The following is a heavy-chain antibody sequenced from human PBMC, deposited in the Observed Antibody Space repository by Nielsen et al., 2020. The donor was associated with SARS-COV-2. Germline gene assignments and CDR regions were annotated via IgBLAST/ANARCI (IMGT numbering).Heavy chain of an antibody. Sequence: GGSLRLSCAASGFTFSDYYMSWIRQAPGKGLEWVSYISSSGSTIYYADSVKGRFTISRDNAKNSLYLQMNSLRAEDTALYYCAKDIGDYYDSSGYPDYWGQGTLVTVSS. CDR3: AKDIGDYYDSSGYPDY. D-gene: IGHD3-22*01. V-gene: IGHV3-11*01. CDR1: GFTFSDYY. CDR2: ISSSGSTI. J-gene: IGHJ4*02.